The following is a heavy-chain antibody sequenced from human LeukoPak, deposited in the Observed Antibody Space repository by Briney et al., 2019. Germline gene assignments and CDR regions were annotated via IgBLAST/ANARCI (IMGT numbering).Heavy chain of an antibody. V-gene: IGHV3-48*01. CDR3: ARGGLWQQLEAGLEGY. CDR1: GFTFSSYS. J-gene: IGHJ4*02. CDR2: ISSSSSTI. D-gene: IGHD6-13*01. Sequence: PGGSLRLSCAASGFTFSSYSMNWVRQAPGKGLEWVSYISSSSSTIYYADSVKGRFTISRDNAKNSLYLQMNSLRAEDTAVYYCARGGLWQQLEAGLEGYWGQGTLVTVSS.